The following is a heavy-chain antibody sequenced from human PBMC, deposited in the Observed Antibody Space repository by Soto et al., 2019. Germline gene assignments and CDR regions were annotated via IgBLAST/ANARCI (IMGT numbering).Heavy chain of an antibody. CDR2: ISSSSSYI. V-gene: IGHV3-21*01. Sequence: EGSLRLSCAASGFTFSSYSMNWVRQAPGKGLEWVSSISSSSSYIYYADSVKGRFTISRDNGKNSLYLQMNSLRAEDTAVYYCARDALTQYSSGWHGDFYYGMNVWGQGTTVTVSS. J-gene: IGHJ6*02. CDR3: ARDALTQYSSGWHGDFYYGMNV. CDR1: GFTFSSYS. D-gene: IGHD6-19*01.